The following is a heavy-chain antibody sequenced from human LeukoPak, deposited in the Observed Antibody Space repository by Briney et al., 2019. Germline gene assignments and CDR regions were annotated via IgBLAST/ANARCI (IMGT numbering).Heavy chain of an antibody. Sequence: GGSLRLSCAASGFTFTTYWMSWVRQAPGKGLEWVASMKQDGTEKYYVDSVKGRFTISRDNAKNSLYLQMNSLRAEDTAVYYCARGVFTLDYWGQGTLVTVSS. J-gene: IGHJ4*02. CDR1: GFTFTTYW. CDR3: ARGVFTLDY. D-gene: IGHD3-10*01. CDR2: MKQDGTEK. V-gene: IGHV3-7*03.